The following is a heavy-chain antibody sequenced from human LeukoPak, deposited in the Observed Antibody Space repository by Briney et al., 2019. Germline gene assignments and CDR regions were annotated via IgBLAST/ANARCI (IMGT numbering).Heavy chain of an antibody. CDR1: GGPFSGYF. J-gene: IGHJ4*02. V-gene: IGHV4-34*01. Sequence: SETLSLTCAVSGGPFSGYFWSWIRQSSGKGLEWIGEIRNSGTTNYNPSLNSRVTISEDTSKNQFYLNLSSVTAADTAVYYCARRYYYNLGSFPFDFWGQGTLVTVSS. D-gene: IGHD3-10*01. CDR3: ARRYYYNLGSFPFDF. CDR2: IRNSGTT.